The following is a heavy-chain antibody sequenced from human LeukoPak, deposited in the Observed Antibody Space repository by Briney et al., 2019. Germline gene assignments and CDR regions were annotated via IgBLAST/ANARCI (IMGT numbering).Heavy chain of an antibody. CDR3: AKDYAVGSIDY. D-gene: IGHD3-16*01. J-gene: IGHJ4*02. CDR2: ISGSGGST. CDR1: GFTFSSYA. Sequence: HPGGSLRLSCAASGFTFSSYAMSWVRQAPGKGLEWVSAISGSGGSTYYADSVRGRFTISRDNSKNTVSLQMESLRAEDTALYYCAKDYAVGSIDYWGQGTLVTVSS. V-gene: IGHV3-23*01.